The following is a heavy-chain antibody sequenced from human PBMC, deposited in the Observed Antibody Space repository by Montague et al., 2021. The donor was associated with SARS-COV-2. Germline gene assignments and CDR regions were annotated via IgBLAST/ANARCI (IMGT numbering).Heavy chain of an antibody. CDR3: AGGLV. D-gene: IGHD3-16*01. Sequence: SETLSLTCSVAGASTTNSSYYWGWICQPPGRGSVWYGCIFYSGYTYYKPSLMSRVSISVDTSKNQLSLRMTSETAADTAVYFCAGGLVWGQGVLVTVSS. CDR1: GASTTNSSYY. J-gene: IGHJ1*01. V-gene: IGHV4-39*07. CDR2: IFYSGYT.